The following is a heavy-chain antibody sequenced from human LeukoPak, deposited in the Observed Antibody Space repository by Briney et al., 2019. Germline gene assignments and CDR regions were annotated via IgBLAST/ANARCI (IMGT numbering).Heavy chain of an antibody. CDR3: GRIAINAQNGMDV. D-gene: IGHD2-21*01. J-gene: IGHJ6*02. V-gene: IGHV3-72*01. Sequence: GGSQRLSCAASGFKFSDHYIDWVRQAPGKGLEWVGRSRNKASSYTTEYAASVEGRFTISRDVSESSLYLQMNSLRTEDAAVYYCGRIAINAQNGMDVWGQGTTVTVSS. CDR1: GFKFSDHY. CDR2: SRNKASSYTT.